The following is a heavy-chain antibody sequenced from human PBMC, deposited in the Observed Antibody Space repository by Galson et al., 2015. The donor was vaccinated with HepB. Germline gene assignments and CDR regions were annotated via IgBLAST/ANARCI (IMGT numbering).Heavy chain of an antibody. D-gene: IGHD2-2*01. Sequence: SLRLSCAASGFTVSSNYMSWVRQAPGKGLEWVSVIYSGGSTYYADSVKGRFTISRDNSKNTLYLQMNSLRAEDTAVYYCAREGSPSSTNAFDIWGQGTMVTVSS. CDR3: AREGSPSSTNAFDI. J-gene: IGHJ3*02. CDR2: IYSGGST. CDR1: GFTVSSNY. V-gene: IGHV3-66*01.